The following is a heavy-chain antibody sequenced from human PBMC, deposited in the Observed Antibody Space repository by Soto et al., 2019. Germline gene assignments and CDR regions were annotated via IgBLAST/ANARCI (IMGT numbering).Heavy chain of an antibody. V-gene: IGHV3-30*18. CDR2: LSYNGVYT. CDR3: AKGQRGSSDSMDV. J-gene: IGHJ6*02. CDR1: GFTLGYYG. D-gene: IGHD3-22*01. Sequence: QMRLVESGGGVVQPGRSLRLSCLVSGFTLGYYGTHWFRQAPGKGLEWVAHLSYNGVYTAYADSVNGRFTILIDSAKITLFLQMDSLTTDDTAVYYCAKGQRGSSDSMDVWGQGTNVTVSS.